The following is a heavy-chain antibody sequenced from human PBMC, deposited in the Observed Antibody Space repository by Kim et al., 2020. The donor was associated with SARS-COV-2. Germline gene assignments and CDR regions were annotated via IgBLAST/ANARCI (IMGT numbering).Heavy chain of an antibody. J-gene: IGHJ4*02. CDR1: GFTFTNYW. CDR2: INKDGSDK. Sequence: GGSLRLSCAASGFTFTNYWMNWVRQAPGKGLEWVANINKDGSDKYYVDSVKGRFTISRDNAKNSLYLQMNSLRAEDTAVYYCVRGTPICWGQGTLVTVSS. V-gene: IGHV3-7*01. CDR3: VRGTPIC. D-gene: IGHD6-6*01.